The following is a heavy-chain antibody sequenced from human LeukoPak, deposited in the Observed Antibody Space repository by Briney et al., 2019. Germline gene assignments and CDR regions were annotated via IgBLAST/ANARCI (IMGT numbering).Heavy chain of an antibody. J-gene: IGHJ6*02. CDR2: IDPENGET. CDR3: ATGQYCTSSTCAV. Sequence: EASVKVSCKVPGDTLTELSMYWVRQAPGKGLEWMGGIDPENGETVYAQKFQGRVTMTEDTPTDTAYMELSSLRSEDTAVYYCATGQYCTSSTCAVWGQGTTVAVSS. D-gene: IGHD2-2*01. V-gene: IGHV1-24*01. CDR1: GDTLTELS.